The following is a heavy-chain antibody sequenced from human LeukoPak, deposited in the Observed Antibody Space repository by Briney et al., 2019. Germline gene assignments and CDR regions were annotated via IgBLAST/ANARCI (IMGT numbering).Heavy chain of an antibody. D-gene: IGHD5-18*01. Sequence: SETLSLTCTVSGGSISSHYWSWVRQPPGKGLEWIGYVLDNVRTKDNPSLNSRFPLSAYTSKNQFSLRLTSVTAADTAVYYCATIKRGNIFGFFDFWGQGILVTVSS. J-gene: IGHJ4*02. V-gene: IGHV4-59*11. CDR3: ATIKRGNIFGFFDF. CDR1: GGSISSHY. CDR2: VLDNVRT.